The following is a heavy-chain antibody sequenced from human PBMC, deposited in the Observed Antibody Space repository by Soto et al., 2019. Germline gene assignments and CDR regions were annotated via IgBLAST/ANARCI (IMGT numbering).Heavy chain of an antibody. V-gene: IGHV6-1*01. CDR2: TYYRSKWYN. D-gene: IGHD6-19*01. CDR3: AREVAVTGTGYSYFGLDV. J-gene: IGHJ6*02. CDR1: GASVSSNSAA. Sequence: SQTLSLTCAISGASVSSNSAAWNWIRQSPSRGLEWLGRTYYRSKWYNEYSLSVKNRITINPDTSENQFFLQLNSVTPEDTALYYCAREVAVTGTGYSYFGLDVWGQGTTVTVSS.